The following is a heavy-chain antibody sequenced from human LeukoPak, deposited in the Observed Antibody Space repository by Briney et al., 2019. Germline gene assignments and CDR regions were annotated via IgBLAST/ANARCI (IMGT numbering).Heavy chain of an antibody. CDR1: GFTFSVYT. CDR2: ISSSSGYI. D-gene: IGHD3-10*01. CDR3: ARGTGSFVF. J-gene: IGHJ4*02. V-gene: IGHV3-21*06. Sequence: AGGSLRLSCAASGFTFSVYTMTWVRQAPGKGLEWVSSISSSSGYIYYADSVKGRFIISRDNAKNSLYLQMNSLRAEDTAVYYCARGTGSFVFWGQGTLVTVSS.